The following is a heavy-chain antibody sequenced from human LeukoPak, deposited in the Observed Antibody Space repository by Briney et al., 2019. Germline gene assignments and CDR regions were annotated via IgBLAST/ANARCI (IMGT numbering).Heavy chain of an antibody. Sequence: GGSLRLSCAASGFTFSSYAMSWVRQAPGKGLEWVSAISGSGGSTYYADSEKGRFTISRDNSKNTLYLQMNSLRAEDTAVYYCAKDPSRTGVVTYYFDYWGQGTLVTVSS. D-gene: IGHD4-23*01. CDR1: GFTFSSYA. V-gene: IGHV3-23*01. J-gene: IGHJ4*02. CDR3: AKDPSRTGVVTYYFDY. CDR2: ISGSGGST.